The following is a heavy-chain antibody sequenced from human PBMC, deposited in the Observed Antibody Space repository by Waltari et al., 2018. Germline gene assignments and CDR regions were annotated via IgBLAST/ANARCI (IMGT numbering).Heavy chain of an antibody. D-gene: IGHD3-16*01. J-gene: IGHJ3*01. V-gene: IGHV4-39*01. Sequence: GWCRQPPGKGLEWAATISYTGATYNNPSLKSRVTISGDTSKNQFSLKLNSVTAADTAVYYCATYVGASIGTAAFDVWGQGTMVTVSS. CDR2: ISYTGAT. CDR3: ATYVGASIGTAAFDV.